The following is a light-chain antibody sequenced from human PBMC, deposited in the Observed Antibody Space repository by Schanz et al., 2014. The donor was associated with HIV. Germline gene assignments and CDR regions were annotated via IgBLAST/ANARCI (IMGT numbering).Light chain of an antibody. CDR3: SSYTETDTLL. CDR1: TSDIGGYNY. J-gene: IGLJ2*01. CDR2: EVS. Sequence: QSALTQPPSASGSPGQSVTISCTGTTSDIGGYNYVSWYQQHPGKAPKLMIYEVSKRPSGVSSRFSASKSANTASLTISGLQPEDEAHYYCSSYTETDTLLFGGGTKLTVL. V-gene: IGLV2-14*01.